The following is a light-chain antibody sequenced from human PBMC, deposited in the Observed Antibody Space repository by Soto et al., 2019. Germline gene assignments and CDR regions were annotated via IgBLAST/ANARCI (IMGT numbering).Light chain of an antibody. CDR2: GAS. CDR1: QSVSSSY. Sequence: EIVLTQSPGTLSLSPGERATLSCRASQSVSSSYFAWYQQKPGQAPRLLIYGASTRATGIPDRFSVSGSGTDFTLTITRLEPEDFAVYYCQQYGTSPWTSGQGTKVEVQ. J-gene: IGKJ1*01. V-gene: IGKV3-20*01. CDR3: QQYGTSPWT.